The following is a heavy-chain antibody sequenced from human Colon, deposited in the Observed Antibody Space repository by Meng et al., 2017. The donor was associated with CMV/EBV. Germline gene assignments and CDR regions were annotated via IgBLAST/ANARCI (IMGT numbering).Heavy chain of an antibody. D-gene: IGHD2-15*01. CDR1: GCSVSSKS. J-gene: IGHJ5*02. CDR2: IYNDDSA. Sequence: SCAASGCSVSSKSMTWVRQAPGKGLEWVSAIYNDDSAHYADSVKGRFTISRDSSKNTLYLQMISLRADDTAVYYCARVGYPIGGWFDPWGQGTLVTVSS. V-gene: IGHV3-53*01. CDR3: ARVGYPIGGWFDP.